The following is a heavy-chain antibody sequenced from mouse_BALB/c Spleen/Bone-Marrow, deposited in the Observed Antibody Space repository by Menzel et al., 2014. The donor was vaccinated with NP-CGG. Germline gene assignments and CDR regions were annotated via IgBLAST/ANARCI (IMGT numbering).Heavy chain of an antibody. CDR1: GFTFSDYY. CDR3: VLRWFAY. V-gene: IGHV5-4*02. CDR2: ISDGGSYT. J-gene: IGHJ3*01. D-gene: IGHD1-1*01. Sequence: EVQGVASGGGLVKPGGSLKLSCAASGFTFSDYYMYWVRQTPEKRLEWVATISDGGSYTYYPDSVKGRFTISRDNAKXNLYLQMSSLKSEDTAMYYCVLRWFAYWGQGTLVTVSA.